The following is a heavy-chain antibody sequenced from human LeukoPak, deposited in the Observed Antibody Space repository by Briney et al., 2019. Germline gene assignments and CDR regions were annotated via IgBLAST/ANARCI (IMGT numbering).Heavy chain of an antibody. CDR2: ISSSGSTT. CDR3: ARGVPARRFDY. CDR1: GFSFSNCE. J-gene: IGHJ4*02. V-gene: IGHV3-48*03. Sequence: GGSLRLSCAASGFSFSNCEMKWVRQAPGKGLEWVSYISSSGSTTYYADSVKGRFTISRDNAKNSLSLQMNSLRVEDTAVYYCARGVPARRFDYWGQGTLVTVSS.